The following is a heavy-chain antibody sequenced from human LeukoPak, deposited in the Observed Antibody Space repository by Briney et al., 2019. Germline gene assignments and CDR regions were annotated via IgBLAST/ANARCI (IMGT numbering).Heavy chain of an antibody. CDR3: VKTIAVAGNFDY. D-gene: IGHD6-19*01. J-gene: IGHJ4*02. V-gene: IGHV3-23*01. CDR1: GFMFKNYA. Sequence: GGSLRLSCAASGFMFKNYAMSWVRQAPGKGLEWVSVISGSGGSTNYADPVRGRLTISRDNSKNTLYLQMSSLRAEDTAVYYCVKTIAVAGNFDYWGQGTLVTVSS. CDR2: ISGSGGST.